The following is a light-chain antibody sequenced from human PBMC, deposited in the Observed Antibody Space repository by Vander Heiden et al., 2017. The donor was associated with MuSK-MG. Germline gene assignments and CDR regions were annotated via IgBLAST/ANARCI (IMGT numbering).Light chain of an antibody. V-gene: IGKV3-15*01. CDR2: GAS. Sequence: EIVMTQSPATLSVSPGEGATLSCRASQSVSNNLAWYQQKRGQAPRLLIYGASTRAVGVPARFSGSGSGTEFTLTISSLQSEDFAIYYCQHDNNWPPLTFGGGTKVEIK. J-gene: IGKJ4*01. CDR3: QHDNNWPPLT. CDR1: QSVSNN.